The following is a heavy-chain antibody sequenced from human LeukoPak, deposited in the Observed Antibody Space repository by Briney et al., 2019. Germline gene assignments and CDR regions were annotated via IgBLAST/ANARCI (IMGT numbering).Heavy chain of an antibody. CDR2: IYYSGST. J-gene: IGHJ4*02. V-gene: IGHV4-39*01. Sequence: SETLSLTCTVSGGSISSSSYYWGWIRQPPGKGLEWIGSIYYSGSTYYNPSLKSRVTISVDTSKNQFSLKLSSVTAADTAVYYCARGSRAAMTDYWGQGTLVTVSS. D-gene: IGHD6-25*01. CDR3: ARGSRAAMTDY. CDR1: GGSISSSSYY.